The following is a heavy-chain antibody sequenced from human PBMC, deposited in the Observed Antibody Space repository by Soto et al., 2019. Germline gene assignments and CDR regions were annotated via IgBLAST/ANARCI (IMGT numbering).Heavy chain of an antibody. D-gene: IGHD1-1*01. V-gene: IGHV3-7*01. J-gene: IGHJ4*02. CDR3: AREQLQVVIPDY. CDR2: IKQDGSEK. Sequence: EVQLVESGGGLVQPGGSLRLSCAASGFTFSSCWMNWVRQAPGKGLEWVAHIKQDGSEKYYVDSVKGRFTISRDNTKNSLYLQMNSLRAVDTAVYYCAREQLQVVIPDYWGQGTLVTVSS. CDR1: GFTFSSCW.